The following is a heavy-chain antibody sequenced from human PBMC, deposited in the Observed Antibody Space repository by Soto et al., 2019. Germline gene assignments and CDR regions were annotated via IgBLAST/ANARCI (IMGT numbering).Heavy chain of an antibody. Sequence: GESLQISCKGSGYSFTSYWIGWVRQMPGKGLEWMGIIYPGDSDTRYSPSFQGQVTISADKSIRTAYLQWSSLKASDTAIYYCARGDYDILTGDFKSYYGMDVWGQGTTVTVSS. CDR2: IYPGDSDT. V-gene: IGHV5-51*01. CDR3: ARGDYDILTGDFKSYYGMDV. CDR1: GYSFTSYW. D-gene: IGHD3-9*01. J-gene: IGHJ6*02.